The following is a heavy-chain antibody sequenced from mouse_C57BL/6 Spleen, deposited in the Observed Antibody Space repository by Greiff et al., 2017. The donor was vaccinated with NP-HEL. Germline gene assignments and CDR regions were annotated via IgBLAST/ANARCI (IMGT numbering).Heavy chain of an antibody. V-gene: IGHV1-85*01. D-gene: IGHD1-1*01. CDR1: GYTFTSYD. CDR2: INPRDVSI. CDR3: ARIYYYGSSYVLYAMDY. J-gene: IGHJ4*01. Sequence: VQLQESGPELVKPGASVKLSCKASGYTFTSYDINWVKQRPGQGLEWIGWINPRDVSIKYKEKLKGKATLTVDTSSSTAYMELHSLTSEDSAVYFCARIYYYGSSYVLYAMDYWGQGTSVTVSS.